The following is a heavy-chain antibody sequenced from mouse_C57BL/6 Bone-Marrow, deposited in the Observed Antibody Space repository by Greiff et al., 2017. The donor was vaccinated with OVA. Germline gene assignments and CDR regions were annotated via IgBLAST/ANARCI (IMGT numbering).Heavy chain of an antibody. CDR1: GYTFTSYG. Sequence: VQLKESGAELARPGASVKLSCKASGYTFTSYGISWVKQSPGQGLEWIGEIYPRSGNTYYNEKFKGKATLTADKSSSTVYLELRSLTSEDSAVYFCASPYYYGSVDYWGQGTTLTVSS. CDR2: IYPRSGNT. V-gene: IGHV1-81*01. J-gene: IGHJ2*01. D-gene: IGHD1-1*01. CDR3: ASPYYYGSVDY.